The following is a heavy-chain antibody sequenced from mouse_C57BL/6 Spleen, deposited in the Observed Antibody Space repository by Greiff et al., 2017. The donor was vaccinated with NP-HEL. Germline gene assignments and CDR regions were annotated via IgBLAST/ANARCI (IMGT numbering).Heavy chain of an antibody. CDR2: IDPSDSYT. D-gene: IGHD2-1*01. CDR1: GYTFTSYW. CDR3: ARRIYYGNYESIYFDY. Sequence: VKLQQPGAELVKPGASVKLSCKASGYTFTSYWMQWVKQRPGQGLEWIGEIDPSDSYTNYNQKFKGKATLTVDTSSSTAYMQLSSLTSEDSAVYYCARRIYYGNYESIYFDYWGQGTTLTVSS. J-gene: IGHJ2*01. V-gene: IGHV1-50*01.